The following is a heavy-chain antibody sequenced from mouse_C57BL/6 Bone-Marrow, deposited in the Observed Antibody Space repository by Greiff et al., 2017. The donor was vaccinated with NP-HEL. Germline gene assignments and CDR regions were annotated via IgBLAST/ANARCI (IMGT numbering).Heavy chain of an antibody. D-gene: IGHD1-1*01. V-gene: IGHV7-3*01. J-gene: IGHJ4*01. CDR3: ARGGTTVVATRDYAMDY. Sequence: EVQGVESGGGLVQPGGSLSLSCAASGFTFTDCYMSWVRQPPGKALEWLGFIRNKANGYTTEYSASVKGRFTISRDNSQSILYLQMNALRAEDSATYYCARGGTTVVATRDYAMDYWGQGTSVTVSS. CDR2: IRNKANGYTT. CDR1: GFTFTDCY.